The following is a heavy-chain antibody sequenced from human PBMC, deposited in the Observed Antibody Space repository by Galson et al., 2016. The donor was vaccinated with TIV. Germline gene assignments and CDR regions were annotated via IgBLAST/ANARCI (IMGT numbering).Heavy chain of an antibody. D-gene: IGHD6-19*01. Sequence: PALVKPTQTLTLTCSFSGFSLASTAVGVGWVRQPPGEALDWLGLIYWDDQKWYRLSLQNRMTITKDTSKNHVVLTLTNLVPADTGTYYCAHGSGWLLDYWGQGILVTVSS. CDR3: AHGSGWLLDY. CDR2: IYWDDQK. CDR1: GFSLASTAVG. V-gene: IGHV2-5*02. J-gene: IGHJ4*02.